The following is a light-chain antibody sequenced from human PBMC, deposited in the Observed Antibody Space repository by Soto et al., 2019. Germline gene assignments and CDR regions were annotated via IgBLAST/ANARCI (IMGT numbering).Light chain of an antibody. CDR2: EGS. J-gene: IGLJ1*01. CDR1: SSDVGSYNL. CDR3: CSYEGSSTYD. V-gene: IGLV2-23*01. Sequence: QSVLTQPASVSGSPGQSITISCTGTSSDVGSYNLVSWYQQHPGKAPKLMIYEGSKRPSGVSNRFSGSKSGNTASLTISGLQAEDEADYYCCSYEGSSTYDFGTGTKLTVL.